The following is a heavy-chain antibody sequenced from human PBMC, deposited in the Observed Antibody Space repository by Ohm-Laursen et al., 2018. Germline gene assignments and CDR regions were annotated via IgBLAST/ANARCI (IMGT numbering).Heavy chain of an antibody. Sequence: GSLRLSCAASGFTFSSYAMTWVRQAPGKGLEWVSGISDSGTSTYYGDSVKGRFTISRDNSKNMLYLQMNSLRAEDTAVYYCVREDGSNNKAAYWGQGTLVTVSS. CDR2: ISDSGTST. D-gene: IGHD5-24*01. J-gene: IGHJ4*02. CDR1: GFTFSSYA. V-gene: IGHV3-23*01. CDR3: VREDGSNNKAAY.